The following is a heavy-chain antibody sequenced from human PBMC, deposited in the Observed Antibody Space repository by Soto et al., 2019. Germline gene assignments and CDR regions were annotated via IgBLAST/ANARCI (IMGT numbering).Heavy chain of an antibody. Sequence: QVQLVQSGAEMKKPEASVKVSCTASGYTFTGYYIHWVRQAPGQGLEWMGWISPNSGGTKFAQKFHGRVTMTRDTSISTVYMEYSRLRSDDTAIYYCARDQTGYSSGWSSVAMDVWGQGTTVTVS. J-gene: IGHJ6*02. CDR2: ISPNSGGT. CDR1: GYTFTGYY. V-gene: IGHV1-2*02. D-gene: IGHD6-19*01. CDR3: ARDQTGYSSGWSSVAMDV.